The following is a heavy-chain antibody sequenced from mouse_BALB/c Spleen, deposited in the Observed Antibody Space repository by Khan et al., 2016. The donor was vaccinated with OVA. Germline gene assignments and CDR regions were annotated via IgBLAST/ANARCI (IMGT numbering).Heavy chain of an antibody. V-gene: IGHV14-4*02. CDR3: ATWWGYAVDY. D-gene: IGHD1-1*02. J-gene: IGHJ4*01. CDR1: GFNIRHYY. Sequence: IQLVQSGADLVRSGASVKLSCIASGFNIRHYYLHWVKQRPEQGLEWIGWIDPDNGDTEYDPKFQGKATMTADTSSNTAYLQLSSLTSEDTAVYYCATWWGYAVDYWGQGTSVTVSS. CDR2: IDPDNGDT.